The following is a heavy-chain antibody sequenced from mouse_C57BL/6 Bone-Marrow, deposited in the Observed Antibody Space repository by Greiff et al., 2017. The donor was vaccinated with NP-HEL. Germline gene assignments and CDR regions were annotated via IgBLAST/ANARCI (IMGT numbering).Heavy chain of an antibody. D-gene: IGHD2-1*01. Sequence: EVHLVESGGGLVKPGGSLKLSCAASGFTFSDYGMHWVRQAPEKGLEWVAYISSGSSTIYYADTVKGRFTISRDNAKNTLFLQMTSLRSEDTALYYCARRADYGNYWAMDYWGQGTSVTVSS. CDR1: GFTFSDYG. CDR2: ISSGSSTI. V-gene: IGHV5-17*01. J-gene: IGHJ4*01. CDR3: ARRADYGNYWAMDY.